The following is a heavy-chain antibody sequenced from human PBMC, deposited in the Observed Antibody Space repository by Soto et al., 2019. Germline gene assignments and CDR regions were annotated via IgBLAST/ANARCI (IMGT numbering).Heavy chain of an antibody. V-gene: IGHV4-39*01. D-gene: IGHD1-1*01. CDR2: IYYSGST. Sequence: LQLQESGPGLVKPSETLSLTCTVSGGSFDITSSYWAWVRQPPGKGLEWIAYIYYSGSTYYNPSLKGRITISVDTATNQLSLRLSSVTAADTAVYYCATIPIVGTKPYYFNSWGQGTLVTVSS. J-gene: IGHJ4*02. CDR1: GGSFDITSSY. CDR3: ATIPIVGTKPYYFNS.